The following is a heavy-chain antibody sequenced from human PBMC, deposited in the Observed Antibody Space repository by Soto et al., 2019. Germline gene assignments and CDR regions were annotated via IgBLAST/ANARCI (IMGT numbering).Heavy chain of an antibody. V-gene: IGHV4-34*02. D-gene: IGHD3-16*01. CDR2: IDHSGNI. Sequence: QVQLQQWGAGLLKPSETLSLTCAVYGGSFSGYFWSWIRQPPGKGPEWIGEIDHSGNINYNPSLKSRATISVDTSKNQFSLKLNSVTAADTAVYYCSRGRDAYKMGNYWGQGTLVNVSS. J-gene: IGHJ4*02. CDR3: SRGRDAYKMGNY. CDR1: GGSFSGYF.